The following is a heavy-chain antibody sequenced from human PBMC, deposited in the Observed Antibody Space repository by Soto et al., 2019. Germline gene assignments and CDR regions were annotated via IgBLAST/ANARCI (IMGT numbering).Heavy chain of an antibody. V-gene: IGHV3-23*01. J-gene: IGHJ6*02. Sequence: GGSLRLSCAASGFTFSNFVMSWVRHIPGKGLHWVSGITGSGGRAYYADSVKGRFTISRDNSRNTLYLQLIRLGAEDTAMYHCAVHLGQNYYTMDVWGQGTTVTVSS. CDR1: GFTFSNFV. CDR2: ITGSGGRA. CDR3: AVHLGQNYYTMDV.